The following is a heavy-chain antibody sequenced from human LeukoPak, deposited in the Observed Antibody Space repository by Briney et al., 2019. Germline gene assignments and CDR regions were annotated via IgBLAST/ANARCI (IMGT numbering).Heavy chain of an antibody. CDR3: ARAPMVRGVAHYNWFDP. J-gene: IGHJ5*02. D-gene: IGHD3-10*01. CDR1: GYTFTSYG. CDR2: ISAYNGNT. V-gene: IGHV1-18*04. Sequence: ASVKVSCKASGYTFTSYGISWVRQAPGQGLEWMGWISAYNGNTNYAQKLQGRVTMTTDTSTSTAYMELRSPRSDDTAVYYCARAPMVRGVAHYNWFDPWGQGTLVTVSS.